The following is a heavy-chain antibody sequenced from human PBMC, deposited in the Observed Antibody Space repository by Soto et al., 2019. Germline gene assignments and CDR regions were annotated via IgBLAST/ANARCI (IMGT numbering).Heavy chain of an antibody. CDR1: GFTFSSYA. CDR3: AREGRYYDSSLLAFDI. V-gene: IGHV3-30-3*01. D-gene: IGHD3-22*01. CDR2: ISYDGSNK. J-gene: IGHJ3*02. Sequence: GGSLRLSCAASGFTFSSYAMHWVRQAPGKGLEWVAVISYDGSNKYYADSVKGRFTTSRDNSKNTLYLQMNSLRAEDTAVYYCAREGRYYDSSLLAFDIWGQGTMVTVSS.